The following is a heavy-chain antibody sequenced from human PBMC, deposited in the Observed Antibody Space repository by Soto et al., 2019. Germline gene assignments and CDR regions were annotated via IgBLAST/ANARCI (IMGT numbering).Heavy chain of an antibody. J-gene: IGHJ1*01. CDR1: GLTFSGYW. V-gene: IGHV3-74*03. Sequence: EVQLVESGGGLVQPGGSLRLSCAASGLTFSGYWRHWVRQVPGKGLVWVSRVNSDGSDILYADSVKGRFSISRDNAKNTLYLQMNSLGAGDTAVYHCGRGPIYEGPAIYDWGQGIPVTVSS. D-gene: IGHD3-3*01. CDR2: VNSDGSDI. CDR3: GRGPIYEGPAIYD.